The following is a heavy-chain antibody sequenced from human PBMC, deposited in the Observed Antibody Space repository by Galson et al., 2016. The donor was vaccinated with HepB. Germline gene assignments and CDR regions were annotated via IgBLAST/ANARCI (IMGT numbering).Heavy chain of an antibody. D-gene: IGHD6-19*01. Sequence: SLRLSCAASGFTFSSNAMHWVRQAPGKGLECVSAITSNGGNTYYADSVKGRFTISRDNSKNTLYPQMTSLRAEDTAVYYCVNRGSSGWYDYWGQGTLVTVSS. CDR3: VNRGSSGWYDY. V-gene: IGHV3-64D*06. CDR1: GFTFSSNA. CDR2: ITSNGGNT. J-gene: IGHJ4*02.